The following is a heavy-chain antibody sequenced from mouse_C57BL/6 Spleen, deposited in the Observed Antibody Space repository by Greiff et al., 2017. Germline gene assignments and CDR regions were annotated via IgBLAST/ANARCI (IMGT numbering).Heavy chain of an antibody. CDR2: ISDGGSYT. D-gene: IGHD3-1*01. CDR3: ARDRDNWYFDV. CDR1: GFTFSSYA. V-gene: IGHV5-4*01. J-gene: IGHJ1*03. Sequence: EVMLVESGGGLVKPGGSLKLSCAASGFTFSSYAMSWVRQTPEKRLEWVATISDGGSYTYYPDNVKGRFTSSRDNAKNNLYLQMSHLKSEDTAMYYCARDRDNWYFDVWGTGTTVTVSS.